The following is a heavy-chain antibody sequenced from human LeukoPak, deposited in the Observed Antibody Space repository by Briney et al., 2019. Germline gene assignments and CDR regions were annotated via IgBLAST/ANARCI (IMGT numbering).Heavy chain of an antibody. CDR3: AKDSYYYDSSGYD. V-gene: IGHV3-23*01. CDR1: GFTFSSYA. CDR2: ISGSGGST. D-gene: IGHD3-22*01. J-gene: IGHJ4*02. Sequence: GGSLRLSXAASGFTFSSYAMSWVRQAPGKGLEWVSAISGSGGSTDYADSGKGRFTISRDNSKNTLYLQMNSLRAEDTAVYYCAKDSYYYDSSGYDWGQGTLVTVSS.